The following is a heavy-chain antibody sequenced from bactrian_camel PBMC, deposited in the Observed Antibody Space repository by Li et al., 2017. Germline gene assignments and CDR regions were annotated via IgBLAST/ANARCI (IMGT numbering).Heavy chain of an antibody. D-gene: IGHD2*01. CDR3: AAAPTYYRATSYWIGAIYYLGDYSLAY. Sequence: QVQLVESGGGLVQAGGSLRLSCTGSGFRFADYHMGWFCQAPGKEREGVSCISWSGGDTYYGDSVKGPFTISRDNAKNTLYLQMNSLKPEDTAMYYCAAAPTYYRATSYWIGAIYYLGDYSLAYWGQGTQVTVS. CDR2: ISWSGGDT. V-gene: IGHV3S63*01. J-gene: IGHJ4*01. CDR1: GFRFADYH.